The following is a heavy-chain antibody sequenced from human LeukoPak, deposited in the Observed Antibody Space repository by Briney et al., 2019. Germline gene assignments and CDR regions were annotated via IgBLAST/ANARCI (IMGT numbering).Heavy chain of an antibody. D-gene: IGHD2-2*01. Sequence: GGSLRLSCAASGFTFSDYYMSWIRQAPGKGLEWVSYISSSSSYTSYADSVKGRFTISRDNAKNSLYLQMNSLRAEDTAVYYCARDSNRAHCGSTSCYAGTYNWFDPWGQGTLVTVSS. CDR2: ISSSSSYT. J-gene: IGHJ5*02. CDR3: ARDSNRAHCGSTSCYAGTYNWFDP. V-gene: IGHV3-11*05. CDR1: GFTFSDYY.